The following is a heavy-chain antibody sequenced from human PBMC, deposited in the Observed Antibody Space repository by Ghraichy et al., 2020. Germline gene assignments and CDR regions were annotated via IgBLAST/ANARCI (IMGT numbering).Heavy chain of an antibody. CDR1: GFTFSRYW. CDR3: ARRDYDPQTTFDY. V-gene: IGHV3-7*01. Sequence: GGSLRLSCAASGFTFSRYWMSWVRQAPGKGLEWVANIKQDGSEQYYADSVKGRFTISRDNAKNSLYLQINSLRAEDTAVYYCARRDYDPQTTFDYWGQGSLLTVSS. CDR2: IKQDGSEQ. D-gene: IGHD4-17*01. J-gene: IGHJ4*02.